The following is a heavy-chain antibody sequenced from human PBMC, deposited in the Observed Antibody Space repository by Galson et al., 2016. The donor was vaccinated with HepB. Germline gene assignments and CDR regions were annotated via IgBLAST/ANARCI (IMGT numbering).Heavy chain of an antibody. CDR2: VYYTGST. CDR1: GASISSSYY. J-gene: IGHJ4*02. Sequence: SETLSLTCAVSGASISSSYYWTWIRQPPGKGLEWIGYVYYTGSTKYNPSLRSPVSISVDTSKNQFSLKLSSVTAADTAVYYCAREVASRFDYWGQGILVSVSS. D-gene: IGHD5-12*01. CDR3: AREVASRFDY. V-gene: IGHV4-61*01.